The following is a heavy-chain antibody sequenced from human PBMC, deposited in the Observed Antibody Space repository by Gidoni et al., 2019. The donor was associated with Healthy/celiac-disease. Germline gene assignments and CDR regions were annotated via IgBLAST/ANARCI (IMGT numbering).Heavy chain of an antibody. V-gene: IGHV3-30*18. CDR3: AKGDWGGHWYFDL. CDR1: GFTFSSYG. Sequence: QVQLVESGGGVVQPGRSLRLSCAASGFTFSSYGMHWVRQAPGKGLEWVAVISYDGSNKYYADSVKGRFTISRDNSKNTLYLQMNSLRAEDTAVYYCAKGDWGGHWYFDLWGRGTLVTVSS. J-gene: IGHJ2*01. CDR2: ISYDGSNK. D-gene: IGHD7-27*01.